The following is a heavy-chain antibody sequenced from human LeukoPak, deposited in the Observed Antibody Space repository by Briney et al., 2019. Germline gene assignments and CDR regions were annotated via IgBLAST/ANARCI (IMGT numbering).Heavy chain of an antibody. D-gene: IGHD3-22*01. CDR3: ATYDSSGYCLDY. V-gene: IGHV3-30-3*01. J-gene: IGHJ4*02. Sequence: GGSLRLSCAASGFTFSSYAMHWVRQAPGKGLEWVAVISYDGSNKYYADSVKGRFTISRDNSKNTLYLQMNSLRAGDTAVYYCATYDSSGYCLDYWGQGTLVTVSS. CDR1: GFTFSSYA. CDR2: ISYDGSNK.